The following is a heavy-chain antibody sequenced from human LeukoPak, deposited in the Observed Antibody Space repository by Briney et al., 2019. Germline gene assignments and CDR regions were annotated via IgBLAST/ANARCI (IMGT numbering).Heavy chain of an antibody. CDR1: GFTFDDYG. Sequence: GGSLRLSCAAFGFTFDDYGMSWVRQAPGKGLEWVSGINWNGGSTGYADSVKGRFTISRDNAKNSLYLQMNSLRAEDTALYYCARVRYGSGSYYNYYYYYMDVWGKGTTVTVSS. CDR3: ARVRYGSGSYYNYYYYYMDV. D-gene: IGHD3-10*01. J-gene: IGHJ6*03. V-gene: IGHV3-20*04. CDR2: INWNGGST.